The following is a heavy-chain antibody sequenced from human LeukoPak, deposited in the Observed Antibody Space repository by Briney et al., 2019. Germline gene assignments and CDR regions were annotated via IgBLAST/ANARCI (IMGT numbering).Heavy chain of an antibody. Sequence: SETLSLTCTVSGGSISSYYWSWIRQPPGKGLEWIGYIFYSGSTNYNPSLKSRVTISVDTSKNQVSLKLTSVTAADTAVYYCARAYSGYDLRYWGQGTLVTVSS. J-gene: IGHJ4*02. CDR3: ARAYSGYDLRY. D-gene: IGHD5-12*01. CDR1: GGSISSYY. V-gene: IGHV4-59*01. CDR2: IFYSGST.